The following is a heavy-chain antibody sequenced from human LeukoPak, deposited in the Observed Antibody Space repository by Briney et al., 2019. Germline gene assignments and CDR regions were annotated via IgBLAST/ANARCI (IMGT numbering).Heavy chain of an antibody. V-gene: IGHV4-59*12. CDR3: ARDLLGYCSGGSCYSGWFDP. Sequence: PSETLSLTCTVSGGSISSYYWSWIRQPPGKGLEWIGYIYYSGSTNYNPSLKSRVTMSVDTSKNQFSLKLSSVTAADMAVYYCARDLLGYCSGGSCYSGWFDPWGQGTLVTVSS. J-gene: IGHJ5*02. D-gene: IGHD2-15*01. CDR2: IYYSGST. CDR1: GGSISSYY.